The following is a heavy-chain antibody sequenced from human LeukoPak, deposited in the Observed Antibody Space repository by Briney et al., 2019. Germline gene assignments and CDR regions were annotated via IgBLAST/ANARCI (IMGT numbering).Heavy chain of an antibody. D-gene: IGHD2-15*01. J-gene: IGHJ3*02. CDR1: GGSISSYY. CDR2: IYYSGST. CDR3: AAPSGSVGAFDI. Sequence: PSETLSLTCTVSGGSISSYYWSWIRQPPGKGLEWIGYIYYSGSTNYNPSLKSRVTISVDTSKNQFSLKLSSVTAADTAVYYCAAPSGSVGAFDIWGQGTMVTVSS. V-gene: IGHV4-59*12.